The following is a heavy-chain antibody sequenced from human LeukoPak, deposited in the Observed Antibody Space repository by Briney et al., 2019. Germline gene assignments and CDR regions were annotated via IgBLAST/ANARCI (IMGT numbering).Heavy chain of an antibody. D-gene: IGHD1-26*01. Sequence: SETLSLTCTVSGGSISSYYWSWIRQPPGKGLEWIGYIYYSGSTNYNPSLKGRVTISVGTSKNQFSLKLNSVTAADTAVYYCARTQSQSGSYRYYFGYWGQGTLVTVSS. CDR1: GGSISSYY. CDR2: IYYSGST. CDR3: ARTQSQSGSYRYYFGY. J-gene: IGHJ4*02. V-gene: IGHV4-59*01.